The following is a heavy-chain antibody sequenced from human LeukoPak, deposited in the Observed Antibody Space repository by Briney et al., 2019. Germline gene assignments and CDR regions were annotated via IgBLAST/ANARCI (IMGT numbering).Heavy chain of an antibody. CDR1: GYTFTSYG. V-gene: IGHV1-18*01. Sequence: RASVKVSCKASGYTFTSYGISWVRQAPGQGLEWMGWISAYNGNTNYAQKLQGRVTMTTDTSTSTAYMELRSLRSDDTAVYYCARDRGTMVRGVTAYWGPGTLVTVSS. CDR3: ARDRGTMVRGVTAY. J-gene: IGHJ4*02. D-gene: IGHD3-10*01. CDR2: ISAYNGNT.